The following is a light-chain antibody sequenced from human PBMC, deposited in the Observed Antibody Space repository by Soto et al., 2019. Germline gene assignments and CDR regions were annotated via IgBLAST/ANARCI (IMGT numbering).Light chain of an antibody. CDR1: QTMTRAY. Sequence: EIVLMQSPGTLSLSPGERATLSCRASQTMTRAYVAWYQQKPGQAPRLLIYAASYRATGISDKFSGSGSGTDFSLTISRLEPEDSAVYYCQQFSSYPLTFGGGTKVDIK. CDR2: AAS. CDR3: QQFSSYPLT. J-gene: IGKJ4*01. V-gene: IGKV3-20*01.